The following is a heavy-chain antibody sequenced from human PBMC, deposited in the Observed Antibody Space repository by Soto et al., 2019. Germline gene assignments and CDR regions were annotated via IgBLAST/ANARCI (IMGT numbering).Heavy chain of an antibody. V-gene: IGHV4-39*01. J-gene: IGHJ6*03. CDR3: ARLPLVAGEQHVAPYYYMDV. CDR1: GGSISSSSYY. CDR2: IYYSGST. Sequence: QLQLQESGPGLVKPSETLSLTCTVSGGSISSSSYYWGWIRQPPGKGLEWIGSIYYSGSTYYNPSLKSRVTLSVDTSKTQFSLKLSSVTAADTAVYYCARLPLVAGEQHVAPYYYMDVWGKGTTVTVSS. D-gene: IGHD6-6*01.